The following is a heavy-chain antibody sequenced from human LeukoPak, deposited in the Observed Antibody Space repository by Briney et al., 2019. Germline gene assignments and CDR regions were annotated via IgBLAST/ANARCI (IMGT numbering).Heavy chain of an antibody. CDR3: ARIVDGDDYFDY. Sequence: PSETLSLTCTVSGYSISSGYYWGWIRQPPGKGLEWIGSIYHSGSTYYNPSLKSRVTISVDTSKNQFSLKLSSVTAADTAVYYCARIVDGDDYFDYWGQGTLVTVSS. CDR2: IYHSGST. D-gene: IGHD4-17*01. V-gene: IGHV4-38-2*02. J-gene: IGHJ4*02. CDR1: GYSISSGYY.